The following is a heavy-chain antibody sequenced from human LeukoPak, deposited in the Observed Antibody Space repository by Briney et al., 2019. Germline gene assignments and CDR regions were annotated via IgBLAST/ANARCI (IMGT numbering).Heavy chain of an antibody. CDR2: INHSGST. J-gene: IGHJ6*03. Sequence: KSSETLSLTCAVYGGSFSGYYWSWIRQPPGKGLEWIGEINHSGSTNYNPSLKSRVTISVDTSKNQFSLKLSSVTAADTAVYYCARITGGYYYYMDVWGKGTTVTISS. D-gene: IGHD1-14*01. CDR1: GGSFSGYY. CDR3: ARITGGYYYYMDV. V-gene: IGHV4-34*01.